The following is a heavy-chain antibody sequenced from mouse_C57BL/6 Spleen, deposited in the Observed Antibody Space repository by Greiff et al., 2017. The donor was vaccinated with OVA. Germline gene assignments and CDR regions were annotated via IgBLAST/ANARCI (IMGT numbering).Heavy chain of an antibody. D-gene: IGHD1-1*02. V-gene: IGHV1-19*01. Sequence: VQLQQSGPVLVKPGASVKMSCKASGYTFTDYYMNWVKQSHGKSLEWIGVINPYNGGTSYNQKFKGKATLTVDKSSSTAYMELNSLTSEDSAVYYCARVGPYYYAMDYWGQGTSVTVSS. CDR2: INPYNGGT. CDR3: ARVGPYYYAMDY. J-gene: IGHJ4*01. CDR1: GYTFTDYY.